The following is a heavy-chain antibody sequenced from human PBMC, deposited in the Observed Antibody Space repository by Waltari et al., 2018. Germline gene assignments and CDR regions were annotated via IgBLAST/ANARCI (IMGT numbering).Heavy chain of an antibody. CDR2: IISSSSTI. Sequence: EVQLVESGGGLVQPGGSLRLYCAASGFTFSSYSMNWVRQAPGKGLEWVSYIISSSSTIYYADSVKGRFTISRDNAKNSLYLQMNSLRAEDTAVYYCARVGHDAFDIWGQGTMVTVSS. J-gene: IGHJ3*02. CDR3: ARVGHDAFDI. CDR1: GFTFSSYS. V-gene: IGHV3-48*01. D-gene: IGHD3-16*01.